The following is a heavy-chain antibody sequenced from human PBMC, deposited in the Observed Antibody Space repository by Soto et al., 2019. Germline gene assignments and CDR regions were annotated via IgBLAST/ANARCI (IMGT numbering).Heavy chain of an antibody. CDR2: IHPSGST. Sequence: SETLSLTCAVSGGSLTDYYWPWIRQSPGKGLEWIGEIHPSGSTNYNPSLRSRVTISVDKSQNQFSLNVYSVTAADTAVYYCARHEGWTGPDQWGQGTLVTVSS. CDR3: ARHEGWTGPDQ. J-gene: IGHJ5*02. V-gene: IGHV4-34*01. D-gene: IGHD3-3*01. CDR1: GGSLTDYY.